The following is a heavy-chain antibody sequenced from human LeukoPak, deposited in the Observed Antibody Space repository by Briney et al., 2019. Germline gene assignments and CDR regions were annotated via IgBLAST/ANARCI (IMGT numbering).Heavy chain of an antibody. V-gene: IGHV3-30*18. D-gene: IGHD4-17*01. CDR2: SYDESDK. J-gene: IGHJ4*02. Sequence: SYDESDKYYADSVKGRFTISRDNSKNTLYLQMNSLRPEDTAVYYCAKDDDYVEYGYYFDFWGQGTLVTVSS. CDR3: AKDDDYVEYGYYFDF.